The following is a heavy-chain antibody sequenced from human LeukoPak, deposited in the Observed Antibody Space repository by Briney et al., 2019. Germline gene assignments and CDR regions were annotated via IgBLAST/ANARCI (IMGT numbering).Heavy chain of an antibody. CDR1: GGSISSYY. CDR3: ARDSEYGMDV. V-gene: IGHV4-59*01. Sequence: SETLSLTCTVSGGSISSYYWSWIRQPPGKGLEWIGYIYYSGSTNYNPSLKSRVTISVDTSKNQFSLKLSSVTAADTAVYYCARDSEYGMDVWGQGTRSPSP. J-gene: IGHJ6*02. CDR2: IYYSGST. D-gene: IGHD3-10*01.